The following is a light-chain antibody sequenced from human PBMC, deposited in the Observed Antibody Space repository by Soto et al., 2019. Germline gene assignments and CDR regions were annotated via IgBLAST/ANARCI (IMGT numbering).Light chain of an antibody. CDR3: QQYGSSPLFT. V-gene: IGKV3-20*01. CDR2: GAS. J-gene: IGKJ3*01. Sequence: EIVLTQSPGTLSLSPGERATLSCRASQSLSSYLAWYQQKPGQAPRLLIYGASSRATGIPDRFSGSGSGTDFTLTISRLEPEDFAVYYCQQYGSSPLFTFGPGTKVDIK. CDR1: QSLSSY.